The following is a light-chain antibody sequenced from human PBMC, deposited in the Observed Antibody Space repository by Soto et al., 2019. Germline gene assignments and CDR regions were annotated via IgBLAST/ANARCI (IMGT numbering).Light chain of an antibody. CDR1: SSDVGGYNY. CDR3: SSHTTSGTPI. Sequence: QSALTQPASVSGSPGQSITISCTGTSSDVGGYNYVSWYQQHPGKAPKLMIYEVNNRPSGVSNRFSGSKSGNTASLTISGLQAEDEAYYYCSSHTTSGTPIFGGGTKLTVL. CDR2: EVN. J-gene: IGLJ2*01. V-gene: IGLV2-14*01.